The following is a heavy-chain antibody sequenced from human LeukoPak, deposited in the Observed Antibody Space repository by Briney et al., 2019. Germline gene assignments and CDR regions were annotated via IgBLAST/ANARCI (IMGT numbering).Heavy chain of an antibody. CDR2: IYSGGST. V-gene: IGHV3-53*01. CDR3: ARDGGYDSSGYYSTPTRTYGMDV. CDR1: GFTFSSYS. J-gene: IGHJ6*02. Sequence: QTGGSLRLSCAASGFTFSSYSMSWVRQAPGKGLEWVSVIYSGGSTYYADSVKGRFTISRDNSKNTLYLQMNSLRAEDTAVYYCARDGGYDSSGYYSTPTRTYGMDVWGQGTTVTVSS. D-gene: IGHD3-22*01.